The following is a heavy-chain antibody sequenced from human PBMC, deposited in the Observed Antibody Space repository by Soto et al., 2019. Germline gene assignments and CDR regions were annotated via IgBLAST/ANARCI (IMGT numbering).Heavy chain of an antibody. CDR2: IFYRGSS. V-gene: IGHV4-59*01. CDR1: GGSFDNYY. J-gene: IGHJ6*02. D-gene: IGHD2-21*01. Sequence: QVQLQESGPGLVKPSETLSLACSVSGGSFDNYYWSWIRQPPGGGLERIGYIFYRGSSNYNPSLKSRVTISIDTSKHQVALKLSSVTAADSAVYYCATGLFVPATYFYYGVDVWGHGTAVTVSS. CDR3: ATGLFVPATYFYYGVDV.